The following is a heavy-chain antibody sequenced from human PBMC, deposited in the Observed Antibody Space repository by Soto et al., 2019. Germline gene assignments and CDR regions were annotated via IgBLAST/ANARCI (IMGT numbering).Heavy chain of an antibody. CDR3: ARVPNYYDSSGHYYVRWFDP. CDR1: GGSVSSASYY. CDR2: IFNTGST. V-gene: IGHV4-61*03. J-gene: IGHJ5*02. D-gene: IGHD3-22*01. Sequence: PSETLSLTCIVSGGSVSSASYYWSWIRQPPMKGLEWIGYIFNTGSTKYNPSLKSRVAISVDTSKNRFSLKLSSVTAADTAVYFCARVPNYYDSSGHYYVRWFDPWGQGTLVTVSS.